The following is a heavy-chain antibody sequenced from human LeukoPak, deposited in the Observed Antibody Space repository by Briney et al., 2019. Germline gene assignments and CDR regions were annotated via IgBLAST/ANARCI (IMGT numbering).Heavy chain of an antibody. Sequence: SETLSLTCTVSGGSISSYYWSWIRQPPGKGLEWIGYIYYIGSTNYNPSFKSRVTISVDTSNNQFSLKLNSVTAADTAVYYCARTGTTFFDYWGQGSLVTVSA. CDR2: IYYIGST. D-gene: IGHD1-7*01. J-gene: IGHJ4*02. CDR3: ARTGTTFFDY. CDR1: GGSISSYY. V-gene: IGHV4-59*01.